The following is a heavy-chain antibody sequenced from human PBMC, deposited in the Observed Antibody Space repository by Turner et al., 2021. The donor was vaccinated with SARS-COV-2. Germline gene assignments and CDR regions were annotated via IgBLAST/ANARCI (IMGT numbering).Heavy chain of an antibody. V-gene: IGHV1-2*02. CDR3: ARLDPDSSGYLYVGAFDV. CDR2: RNHGNGDT. Sequence: QVQLVQAAPDVRKPGASGGVSCKAPGYSFSGYNIHRVRQAPGHGLEWMGWRNHGNGDTDSAQKFQGGLTMTRDTSIRTAYMELTRLKSDDTAIYYCARLDPDSSGYLYVGAFDVWGQGTRVTVSS. D-gene: IGHD3-22*01. J-gene: IGHJ3*01. CDR1: GYSFSGYN.